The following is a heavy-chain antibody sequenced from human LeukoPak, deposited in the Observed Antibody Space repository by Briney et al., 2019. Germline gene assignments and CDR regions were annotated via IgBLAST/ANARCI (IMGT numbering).Heavy chain of an antibody. CDR3: AKISGYDLYYFDY. V-gene: IGHV3-23*01. Sequence: PGGSLRLSCAASGFTFSSYAMSWVRRAPGKGLEWVSVISGSGGSTYYADSVKGRFTISRDNSKNTLYLQMNSLGAEDTAVYYCAKISGYDLYYFDYWGQGTLVTVSS. CDR2: ISGSGGST. D-gene: IGHD5-12*01. J-gene: IGHJ4*02. CDR1: GFTFSSYA.